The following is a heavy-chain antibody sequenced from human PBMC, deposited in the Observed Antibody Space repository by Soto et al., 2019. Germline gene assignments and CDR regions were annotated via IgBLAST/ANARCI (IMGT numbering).Heavy chain of an antibody. D-gene: IGHD4-4*01. J-gene: IGHJ4*02. Sequence: ALVKVSCKASGYTFTMYYMNWVRQAPGQGLEWMGRINPNGGGTTYAQKFQGRVTMTRDTSTSTVSMDLSSLRFDDTAIYYCVRGTTVVSHFDCWGQGALVTVSS. CDR2: INPNGGGT. CDR1: GYTFTMYY. V-gene: IGHV1-46*01. CDR3: VRGTTVVSHFDC.